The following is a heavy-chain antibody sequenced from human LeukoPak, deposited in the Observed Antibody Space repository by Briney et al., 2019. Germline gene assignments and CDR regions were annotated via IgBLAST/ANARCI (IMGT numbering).Heavy chain of an antibody. J-gene: IGHJ5*02. V-gene: IGHV1-18*01. CDR2: ISAYSGAT. D-gene: IGHD5-12*01. Sequence: GASVKVSCKASGYTFTSSGINWVRQAPGQGLEWMGWISAYSGATNYPQRLQGRVTMTTDTSTSTAYMELRSLRSDDTAVYYCARTSRWAYSGFDQIYFDPWGQGTLVTVSS. CDR1: GYTFTSSG. CDR3: ARTSRWAYSGFDQIYFDP.